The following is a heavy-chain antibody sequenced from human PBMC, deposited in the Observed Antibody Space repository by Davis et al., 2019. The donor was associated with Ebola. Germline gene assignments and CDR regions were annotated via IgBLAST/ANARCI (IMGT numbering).Heavy chain of an antibody. CDR1: GFTFSSYS. J-gene: IGHJ2*01. Sequence: PGGSLRLSCAASGFTFSSYSMNWVRQAPGKGLEWVSSISSSSSYIYYADSVKGRFTISRDNSKNTLYLQMNSLRAEDTAVYYCAKEPPNCISTSCIKWYFDLWGRGTLVTVSS. V-gene: IGHV3-21*01. CDR3: AKEPPNCISTSCIKWYFDL. D-gene: IGHD2-2*01. CDR2: ISSSSSYI.